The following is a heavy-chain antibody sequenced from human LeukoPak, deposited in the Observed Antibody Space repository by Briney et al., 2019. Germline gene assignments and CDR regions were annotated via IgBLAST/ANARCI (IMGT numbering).Heavy chain of an antibody. J-gene: IGHJ6*02. CDR1: GGSFSGYY. D-gene: IGHD3-22*01. V-gene: IGHV4-34*01. CDR2: INHSGST. Sequence: PSETLSLTCAVYGGSFSGYYWSWIRQPPGKGLEWIGEINHSGSTNYNPSLKSRVTKSVDTSKNQFSLKLSSVTAADTAVYYCARGKDSRHYYYGMDVWGQGTTVTVSS. CDR3: ARGKDSRHYYYGMDV.